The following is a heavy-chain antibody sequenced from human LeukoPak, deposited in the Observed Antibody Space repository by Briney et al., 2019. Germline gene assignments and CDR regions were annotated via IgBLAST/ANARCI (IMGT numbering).Heavy chain of an antibody. V-gene: IGHV4-59*01. CDR1: GGSISSYY. Sequence: SQTLSLTCTVSGGSISSYYWSWIRQPPGKGLEWIGYIYYSGSTNYNPSLKSRVTISVDTSKNQFSLKLSSVTAADTAVYYCARSDIVVVPAAMGDCYFDYWGQGTLVTVSS. J-gene: IGHJ4*02. CDR2: IYYSGST. D-gene: IGHD2-2*01. CDR3: ARSDIVVVPAAMGDCYFDY.